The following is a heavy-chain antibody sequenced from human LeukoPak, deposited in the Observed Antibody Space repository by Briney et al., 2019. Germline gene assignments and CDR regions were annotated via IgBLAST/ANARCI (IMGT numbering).Heavy chain of an antibody. D-gene: IGHD5-24*01. CDR2: ISSSGSTM. CDR3: AREDCRDGYNFDY. J-gene: IGHJ4*02. V-gene: IGHV3-48*03. CDR1: GFTFSDYE. Sequence: PGGSLRLSCAASGFTFSDYEMIWVRQTPGKGLEWISYISSSGSTMYYAESVKGRFTISRDSAENSLYLQMSSLRAEDTAVYYCAREDCRDGYNFDYWGQGTLVTVSS.